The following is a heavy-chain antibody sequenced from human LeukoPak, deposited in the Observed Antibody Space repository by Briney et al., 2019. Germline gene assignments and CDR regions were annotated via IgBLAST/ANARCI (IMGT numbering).Heavy chain of an antibody. J-gene: IGHJ4*02. CDR3: ARDQSDYYDSSGPLYYFDY. Sequence: ASVKVSCKASGYTFTSYGISWVRQAPGQGLEWMGWISAYNGNTNYAQKLQGRFTMTTDTSTSTAYMELRSLRSDDTAVYYCARDQSDYYDSSGPLYYFDYWGQGTLVTVSS. CDR1: GYTFTSYG. D-gene: IGHD3-22*01. V-gene: IGHV1-18*01. CDR2: ISAYNGNT.